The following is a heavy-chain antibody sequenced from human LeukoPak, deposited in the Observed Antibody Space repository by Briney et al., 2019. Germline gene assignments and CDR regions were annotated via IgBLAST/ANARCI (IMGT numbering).Heavy chain of an antibody. Sequence: TSETLSLTCAVYGGSFSGYYWSWVRQPPGKGLEWLGYIYYSGSTNYNPSLKSRVTISVDTSKNQFSLKLSSVTAADTAVYYCARAVARTYYDFWSGYHPDAFDIWGQGTMVTVSS. V-gene: IGHV4-59*01. J-gene: IGHJ3*02. CDR3: ARAVARTYYDFWSGYHPDAFDI. CDR1: GGSFSGYY. CDR2: IYYSGST. D-gene: IGHD3-3*01.